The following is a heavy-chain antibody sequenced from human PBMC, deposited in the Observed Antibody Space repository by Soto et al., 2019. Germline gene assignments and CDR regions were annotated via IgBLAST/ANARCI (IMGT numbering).Heavy chain of an antibody. J-gene: IGHJ4*02. CDR1: GYSFTTYW. CDR2: IYPGASDT. CDR3: SRRDGGRLDY. Sequence: GESLKISCTGSGYSFTTYWIGWVRQMPGKGLDWMGIIYPGASDTRYSPSFQGQVTISVHKFLSAAYLQWDSLKASDSAIYYYSRRDGGRLDYWGQGTMVTVSS. V-gene: IGHV5-51*01.